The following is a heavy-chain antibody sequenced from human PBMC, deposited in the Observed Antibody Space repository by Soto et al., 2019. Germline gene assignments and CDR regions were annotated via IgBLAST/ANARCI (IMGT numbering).Heavy chain of an antibody. V-gene: IGHV3-33*01. Sequence: QVQLVESGGGVVQPGRSLRLSCAASGFMFRSHGMHWIRQAPGKGLEWVAVIWYDGSNKYYADSVKGRFIISRDNSKNTLYLQMNSLRVEDTAVYYCGPDTLDYWGQGTLVTVSS. CDR1: GFMFRSHG. CDR3: GPDTLDY. J-gene: IGHJ4*02. CDR2: IWYDGSNK.